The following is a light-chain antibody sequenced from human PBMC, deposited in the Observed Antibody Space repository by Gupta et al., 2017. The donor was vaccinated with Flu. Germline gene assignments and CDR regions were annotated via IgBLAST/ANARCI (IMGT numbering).Light chain of an antibody. CDR1: QSVSSSY. V-gene: IGKV3-20*01. CDR3: QQYGSSPQT. J-gene: IGKJ2*01. CDR2: GAS. Sequence: EIVLTQSPGTLSLSPGERATLSCRASQSVSSSYLAWYQQKPGQAPRLLIHGASSRATGIPDRFSGSGSGTDFTLTISRLEPEDFAVYYCQQYGSSPQTFGQGTKLEIK.